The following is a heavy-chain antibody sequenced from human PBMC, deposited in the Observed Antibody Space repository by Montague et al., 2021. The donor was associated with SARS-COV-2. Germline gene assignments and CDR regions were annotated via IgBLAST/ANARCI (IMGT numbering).Heavy chain of an antibody. V-gene: IGHV3-30*04. Sequence: SLRLSCAASKFSFSSYALHWVRQAPGKGLEWVAVISYVGSNQYYADSVKGRFTISRDNSKNTLYLQMSSLRAEDTAVYYCARPSYYDILTGNGGLEYWGQRTLVTVS. J-gene: IGHJ4*02. CDR1: KFSFSSYA. CDR3: ARPSYYDILTGNGGLEY. D-gene: IGHD3-9*01. CDR2: ISYVGSNQ.